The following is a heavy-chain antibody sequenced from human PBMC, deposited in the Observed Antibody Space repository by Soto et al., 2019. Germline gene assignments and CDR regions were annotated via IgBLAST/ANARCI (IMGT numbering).Heavy chain of an antibody. CDR2: ISGSGGTT. J-gene: IGHJ4*02. V-gene: IGHV3-23*01. Sequence: EVQLLESGGGLVQPGRSLRLSCAASGFTLSNYAMSWVRQAPGQGLDWVSAISGSGGTTYYADSVKGRFTISRDNSKNTLFLQMNSLRAEDAAVYYCAKFFVETGSISGWPWSFHYWGQGTLVTVSS. CDR3: AKFFVETGSISGWPWSFHY. CDR1: GFTLSNYA. D-gene: IGHD6-25*01.